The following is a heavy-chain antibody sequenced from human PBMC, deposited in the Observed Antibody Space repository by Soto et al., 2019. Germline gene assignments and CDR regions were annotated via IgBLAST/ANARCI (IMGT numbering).Heavy chain of an antibody. CDR1: GFIFSSSW. J-gene: IGHJ4*02. CDR2: IKDDGSEK. V-gene: IGHV3-7*03. CDR3: AKETLTTGKRGVCDD. Sequence: GGSLRLSCAASGFIFSSSWMGWVRQAPGKGLEWVANIKDDGSEKYYLDSVKGRFTISRDNAKKSLYLQMSGLRVDDTAIYYCAKETLTTGKRGVCDDWGPGTLVTVSS. D-gene: IGHD3-10*01.